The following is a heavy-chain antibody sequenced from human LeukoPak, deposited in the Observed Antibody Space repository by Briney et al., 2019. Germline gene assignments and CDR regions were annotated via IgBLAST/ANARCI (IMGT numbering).Heavy chain of an antibody. J-gene: IGHJ6*02. CDR3: ARDYLLGLPVVYYYYGMDV. D-gene: IGHD3-22*01. CDR1: GFTFSSYE. CDR2: ISSSGSTI. V-gene: IGHV3-48*03. Sequence: PGGSLRLSCAASGFTFSSYEMNWVRQAPGKGLEWVSYISSSGSTIYYADSVKGRFTISRDNAKNSLYLQMNSLRDEDRAVYYCARDYLLGLPVVYYYYGMDVWGQGTTVTVSS.